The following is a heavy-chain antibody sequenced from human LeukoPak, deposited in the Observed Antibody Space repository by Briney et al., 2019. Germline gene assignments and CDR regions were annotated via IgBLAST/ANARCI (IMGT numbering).Heavy chain of an antibody. CDR1: GFTFSSYW. V-gene: IGHV3-74*01. CDR2: INSDGSST. Sequence: PGGSLRLSCAASGFTFSSYWMHWVRQAPGKGLVWVSRINSDGSSTTYADSVKGRFTISRDNAKNTLYLQMNSLRAGDTAVFYGARAPVQYCGGDCDAFDIWGQGTMVTVSS. J-gene: IGHJ3*02. CDR3: ARAPVQYCGGDCDAFDI. D-gene: IGHD2-21*02.